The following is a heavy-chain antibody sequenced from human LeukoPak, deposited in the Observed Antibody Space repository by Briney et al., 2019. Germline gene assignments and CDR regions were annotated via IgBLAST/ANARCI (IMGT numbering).Heavy chain of an antibody. CDR2: IYTSGST. D-gene: IGHD6-19*01. J-gene: IGHJ6*03. CDR1: GFTFSSYW. V-gene: IGHV4-4*07. CDR3: ARESRYSSGSNYYYYYYMDV. Sequence: GSLRLSCAASGFTFSSYWMSWIRQPAGKGLEWIGRIYTSGSTNYNPSLKSRVTISVDTSKNQFSLKLSSVTAADTAVYYCARESRYSSGSNYYYYYYMDVWGKGTTVTISS.